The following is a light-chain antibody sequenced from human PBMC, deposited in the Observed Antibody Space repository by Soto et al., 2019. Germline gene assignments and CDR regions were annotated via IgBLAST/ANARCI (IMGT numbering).Light chain of an antibody. CDR2: GAS. J-gene: IGKJ2*01. V-gene: IGKV3-20*01. Sequence: EIVLKQSPGTLSLSPGERATLSCRASQSLSSSYLAWYQQKPGQAPRLLISGASSRAAGIQDRFSGSGSGTDFTLKISRLEPEDFAVYYFHQYDGSPPFTFGQGTKLEIK. CDR3: HQYDGSPPFT. CDR1: QSLSSSY.